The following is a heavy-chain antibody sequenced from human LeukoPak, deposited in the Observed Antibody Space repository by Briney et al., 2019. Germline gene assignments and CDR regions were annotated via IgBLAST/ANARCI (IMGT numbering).Heavy chain of an antibody. CDR1: GFTFSSSG. Sequence: GGSLRLSCVASGFTFSSSGMHWVRQAPGKGLEWVAVIWSDGSTTYYGDSVKARLTISRDNSKSTLYLQMNSLRAEDTAVYYCAREHHDSSTGAFDVWGQGTMVTVSS. J-gene: IGHJ3*01. V-gene: IGHV3-33*01. D-gene: IGHD3-22*01. CDR3: AREHHDSSTGAFDV. CDR2: IWSDGSTT.